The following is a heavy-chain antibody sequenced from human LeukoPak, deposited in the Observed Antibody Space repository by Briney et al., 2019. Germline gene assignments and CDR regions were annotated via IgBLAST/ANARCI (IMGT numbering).Heavy chain of an antibody. Sequence: SVKVSCKASGDTFNNYIITWVRQAPGQGLEWMGGVMPLFNTPNYAQKFQGRITIITDASTHTSYMELRSLRSEDTAVYSCARIDRHHFYMDVWGKGTTVTVSS. CDR1: GDTFNNYI. D-gene: IGHD1-14*01. V-gene: IGHV1-69*05. CDR3: ARIDRHHFYMDV. J-gene: IGHJ6*03. CDR2: VMPLFNTP.